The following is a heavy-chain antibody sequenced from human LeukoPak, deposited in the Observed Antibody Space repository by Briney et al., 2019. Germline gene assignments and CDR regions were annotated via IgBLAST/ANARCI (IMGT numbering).Heavy chain of an antibody. CDR2: IYHSGST. CDR3: ARAGSFFLLGDYGFDP. J-gene: IGHJ5*02. V-gene: IGHV4-38-2*01. CDR1: GYSISSGYY. D-gene: IGHD4-17*01. Sequence: SETLSLTCAVSGYSISSGYYWGWIRQPPGKGLEWIGSIYHSGSTYYNPSLKSRATISVDTSKNQFSLKLSSVTAADTAVYYCARAGSFFLLGDYGFDPWGQGTLVTVSS.